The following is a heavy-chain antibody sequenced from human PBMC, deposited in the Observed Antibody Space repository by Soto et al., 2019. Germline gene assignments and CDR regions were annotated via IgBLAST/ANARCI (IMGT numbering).Heavy chain of an antibody. CDR1: GGTFSSYT. V-gene: IGHV1-69*02. J-gene: IGHJ3*02. D-gene: IGHD4-17*01. CDR3: ARAYGDYVGAAFDI. Sequence: SVKVSCKASGGTFSSYTISWVRQAPGQGLEWMGRIIPILGIANYAQKFQGRVTITADKSTSTAYMELSSLRSEDTAVYYCARAYGDYVGAAFDIWGQGTMVTVSS. CDR2: IIPILGIA.